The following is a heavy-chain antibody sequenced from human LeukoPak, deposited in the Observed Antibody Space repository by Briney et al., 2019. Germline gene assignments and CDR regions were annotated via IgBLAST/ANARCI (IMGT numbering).Heavy chain of an antibody. Sequence: GSLRLSCAASGFTFSNAWMSWVRQAPGKGLEWASSISGSGGSTYHADSVKGRFTISRDSSKNTLYLQMNSLRAEDTAIYYCTRVIRAAPGKGYFDYWGQGTLVTVSS. D-gene: IGHD6-13*01. CDR2: ISGSGGST. V-gene: IGHV3-23*01. CDR3: TRVIRAAPGKGYFDY. J-gene: IGHJ4*02. CDR1: GFTFSNAW.